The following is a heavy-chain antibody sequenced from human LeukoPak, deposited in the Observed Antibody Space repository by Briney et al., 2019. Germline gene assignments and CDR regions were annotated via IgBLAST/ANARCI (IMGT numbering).Heavy chain of an antibody. D-gene: IGHD1-26*01. J-gene: IGHJ4*02. CDR2: ISWNSGSI. CDR1: GFTFDDYA. CDR3: AKSYSGSYYHFDY. Sequence: GGSLRFSCAASGFTFDDYAMQWVRQAAGKGLEWVSGISWNSGSIGYADSVKGRFTISRDNAKNSLYLQMNSLRAEDTALYYCAKSYSGSYYHFDYWGQGTLVTVSS. V-gene: IGHV3-9*01.